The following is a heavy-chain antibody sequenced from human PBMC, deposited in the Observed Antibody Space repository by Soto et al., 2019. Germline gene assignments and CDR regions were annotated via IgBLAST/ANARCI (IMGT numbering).Heavy chain of an antibody. Sequence: GESLKISSKASGDSFTTYWIGWVRQMPGKGLEWMGIIYPGDSDTKYSPSLQGQVSISADTSISTAYLQWTSLKASDTAMYYCARSRRGAYSSGWYSPSGYYNYGIDVWGQGTKVTVSS. CDR1: GDSFTTYW. CDR2: IYPGDSDT. V-gene: IGHV5-51*01. D-gene: IGHD6-19*01. CDR3: ARSRRGAYSSGWYSPSGYYNYGIDV. J-gene: IGHJ6*02.